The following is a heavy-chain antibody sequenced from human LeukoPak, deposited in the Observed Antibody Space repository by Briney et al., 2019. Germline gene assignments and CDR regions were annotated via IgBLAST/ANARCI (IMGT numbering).Heavy chain of an antibody. J-gene: IGHJ3*02. D-gene: IGHD6-19*01. V-gene: IGHV4-61*01. CDR2: IYYSRST. CDR3: ARPAGYSSGWSPDDAFDI. Sequence: SETLSLTCTVSGGSVSSGSYYWSWIRQPPGKGLEWIGYIYYSRSTNYNPSLKSRVTISVDTSKNQFSLKLSSVTAADTAVYYCARPAGYSSGWSPDDAFDIWGQGTMVTVSS. CDR1: GGSVSSGSYY.